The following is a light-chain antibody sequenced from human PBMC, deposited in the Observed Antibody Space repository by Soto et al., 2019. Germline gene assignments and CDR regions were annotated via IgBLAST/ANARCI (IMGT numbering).Light chain of an antibody. CDR1: QSVSTTY. J-gene: IGKJ4*01. CDR3: QQYNNWPPLT. CDR2: AAS. Sequence: EIVLTQSPGTLSLSPGERATLSCRASQSVSTTYLAWYQQKPGQAPRLLIYAASNRATGIPDRFSGSGSGTDFTLTISSLQSEDFAVYYCQQYNNWPPLTFGGGTKVEIK. V-gene: IGKV3-20*01.